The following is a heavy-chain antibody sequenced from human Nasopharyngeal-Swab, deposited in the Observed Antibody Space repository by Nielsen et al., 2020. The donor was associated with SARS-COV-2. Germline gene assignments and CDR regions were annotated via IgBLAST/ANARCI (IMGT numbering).Heavy chain of an antibody. CDR2: ISGSGGST. D-gene: IGHD6-19*01. CDR1: GFIFSNYA. V-gene: IGHV3-23*01. CDR3: AKDRRYSSGWDINYGMDV. Sequence: GGSLRLSCAASGFIFSNYAMSWVRQAPGKGLEWVSAISGSGGSTYYADSVKGRFTISRDNSKNTLYLQMNSLRAEDTAVYYCAKDRRYSSGWDINYGMDVWGQGTTVTVSS. J-gene: IGHJ6*02.